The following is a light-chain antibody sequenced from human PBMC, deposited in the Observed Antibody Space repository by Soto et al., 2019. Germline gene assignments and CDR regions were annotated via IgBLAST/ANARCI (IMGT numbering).Light chain of an antibody. Sequence: QSVLTKPPSVSGAPGQRVTISCTGSSSNIGAGYDVHWYQQLPGTAPKLLIYGNSNRPSGVPDRFSGSKSGTSASLAITGLQAEYEADYYCQSYDSSLSGSVFGGGTKLTVL. V-gene: IGLV1-40*01. J-gene: IGLJ2*01. CDR2: GNS. CDR1: SSNIGAGYD. CDR3: QSYDSSLSGSV.